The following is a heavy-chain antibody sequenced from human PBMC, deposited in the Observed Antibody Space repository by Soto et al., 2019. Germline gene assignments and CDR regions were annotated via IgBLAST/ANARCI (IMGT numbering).Heavy chain of an antibody. D-gene: IGHD5-12*01. Sequence: SETLSLTCTVSGGSISSYYWSWIRQPPGKGLEWIGYIYYSGSTSYNPSLKSRVTISVDTSKNQFSLKLSSVTAADTAVYYCARQGYSGYFDYWGQGTLVTVS. CDR1: GGSISSYY. J-gene: IGHJ4*02. CDR3: ARQGYSGYFDY. CDR2: IYYSGST. V-gene: IGHV4-59*08.